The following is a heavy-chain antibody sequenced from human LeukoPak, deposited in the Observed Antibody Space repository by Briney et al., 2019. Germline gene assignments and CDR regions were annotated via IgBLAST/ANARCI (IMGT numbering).Heavy chain of an antibody. CDR3: ARGIGDYSNYDWFDP. D-gene: IGHD4-11*01. V-gene: IGHV1-69*05. CDR1: GGTFSSYA. CDR2: IIPIFGTA. J-gene: IGHJ5*02. Sequence: ASVKVSCKASGGTFSSYAISWVRQAPGQGLEWMGGIIPIFGTANYAQKFQGRVTITTDESTSTAYMELSSLRSEDTAVYYCARGIGDYSNYDWFDPWGQGTLVTVSS.